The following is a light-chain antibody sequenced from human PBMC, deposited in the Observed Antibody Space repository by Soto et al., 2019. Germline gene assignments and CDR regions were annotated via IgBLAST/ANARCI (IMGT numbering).Light chain of an antibody. Sequence: QSALTQPASVSGSPGQAITISCTGTSSDVGGYNYVSWYQHHPGKAPKLMIYDVSNRPSGVSNRFSGSKSGNTASLTISGLQAEDEADYYCSSYTSSSTPVFGGGTKQTVL. CDR3: SSYTSSSTPV. CDR2: DVS. CDR1: SSDVGGYNY. V-gene: IGLV2-14*03. J-gene: IGLJ2*01.